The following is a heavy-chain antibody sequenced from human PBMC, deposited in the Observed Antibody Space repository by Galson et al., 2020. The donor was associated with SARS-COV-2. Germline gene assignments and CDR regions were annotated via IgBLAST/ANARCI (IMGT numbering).Heavy chain of an antibody. Sequence: GGSLRLSCAASGFIFKNAWMSWVRQAPGKGLVWVGRIKSKVDGETTDFAAPVKGRFSISRDDSENALYLQMNSLKTEDTAIYYCTTGDTTMGSFDYWGQGALVTVAS. D-gene: IGHD5-18*01. V-gene: IGHV3-15*01. CDR2: IKSKVDGETT. CDR1: GFIFKNAW. J-gene: IGHJ4*02. CDR3: TTGDTTMGSFDY.